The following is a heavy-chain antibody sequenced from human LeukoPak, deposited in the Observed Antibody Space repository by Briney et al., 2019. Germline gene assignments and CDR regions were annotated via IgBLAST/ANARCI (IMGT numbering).Heavy chain of an antibody. D-gene: IGHD2-15*01. CDR3: ARGRAATKTLYWFDP. CDR1: GYTFTGYY. J-gene: IGHJ5*02. Sequence: GASVKVSCKASGYTFTGYYMHWVRQAPGQGLEWMGWINPNSGGTNFAQKFQGRVTMTRDTSISTAYMELSRLRSDDTAVYYCARGRAATKTLYWFDPWGQGTLVTVSS. V-gene: IGHV1-2*02. CDR2: INPNSGGT.